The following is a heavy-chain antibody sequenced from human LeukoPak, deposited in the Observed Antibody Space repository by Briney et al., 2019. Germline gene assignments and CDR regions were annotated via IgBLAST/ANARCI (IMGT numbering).Heavy chain of an antibody. CDR1: GYTFTGYY. V-gene: IGHV1-2*02. Sequence: ASVKVSCRASGYTFTGYYMHWVRQAPGQGLEWMGWINPNSGGTNYAQNFQDRVTMTRDTSISTAYMELSRLTSDDTAVYYCARAIVGADGDYFDYWGQGTLVTVSS. CDR2: INPNSGGT. J-gene: IGHJ4*02. D-gene: IGHD1-26*01. CDR3: ARAIVGADGDYFDY.